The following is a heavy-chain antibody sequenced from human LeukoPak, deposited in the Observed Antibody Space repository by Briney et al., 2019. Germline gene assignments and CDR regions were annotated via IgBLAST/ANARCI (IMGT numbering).Heavy chain of an antibody. CDR3: ARDPLGYCSGGSCGD. J-gene: IGHJ4*02. D-gene: IGHD2-15*01. V-gene: IGHV3-53*01. CDR2: IYSGGST. Sequence: PGGSLELSCAASGFPVSSNYMSWVRQAPGKGLGGVSVIYSGGSTYYADSVKGRFTISRDNSKNTLYLQMNSLRAEDTAVYYCARDPLGYCSGGSCGDWGQGTLVTVSS. CDR1: GFPVSSNY.